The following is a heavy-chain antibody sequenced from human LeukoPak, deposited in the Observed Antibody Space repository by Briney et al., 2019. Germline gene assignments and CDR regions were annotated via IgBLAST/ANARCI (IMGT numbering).Heavy chain of an antibody. CDR2: INPSGGST. J-gene: IGHJ4*02. Sequence: SVNVSCKGSGYTFTSYYMHGLRQPAGQELEWMGIINPSGGSTSYAQKFQGRVTMTRDTSTSTVYMELSSLRSEDTAVYYCARAPNIAVAGIGDYWGQGTLVTVSS. CDR1: GYTFTSYY. CDR3: ARAPNIAVAGIGDY. V-gene: IGHV1-46*03. D-gene: IGHD6-19*01.